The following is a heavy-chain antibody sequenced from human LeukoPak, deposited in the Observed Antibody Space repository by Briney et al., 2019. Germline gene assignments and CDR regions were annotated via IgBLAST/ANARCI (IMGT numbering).Heavy chain of an antibody. Sequence: ASVKVSCKASGYTFTSYDINWVRQATGQGLEWMGWMDPNSGNTGYAQKFQGRVTMTRNTSISTAYMELSSLRSDDTAVYYCARAHGFLAYCGGDCYSKAFDIWGQGTMVTVSS. J-gene: IGHJ3*02. D-gene: IGHD2-21*02. CDR3: ARAHGFLAYCGGDCYSKAFDI. CDR1: GYTFTSYD. V-gene: IGHV1-8*01. CDR2: MDPNSGNT.